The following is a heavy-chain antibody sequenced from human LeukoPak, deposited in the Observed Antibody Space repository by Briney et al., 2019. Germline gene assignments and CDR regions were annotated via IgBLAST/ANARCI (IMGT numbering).Heavy chain of an antibody. Sequence: TSETLSLTCTVSGGSISSYYWSWIRQPPGKGLEWIGYIYYSGSTNYKSSLKSRVTISVDTSKNQFSLKLSSVTAADTAVYYCARTWDYYDSSGYYYDDYWGQGTLVTVSS. CDR2: IYYSGST. J-gene: IGHJ4*02. V-gene: IGHV4-59*08. D-gene: IGHD3-22*01. CDR1: GGSISSYY. CDR3: ARTWDYYDSSGYYYDDY.